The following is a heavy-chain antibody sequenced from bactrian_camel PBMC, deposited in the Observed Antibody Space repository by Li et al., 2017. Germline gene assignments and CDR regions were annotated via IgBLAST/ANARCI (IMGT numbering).Heavy chain of an antibody. V-gene: IGHV3S54*01. CDR1: GYTSSVNC. D-gene: IGHD6*01. J-gene: IGHJ4*01. CDR2: FYTGSGIP. Sequence: HVQLVESGGGSVQPGGSLRLSCAASGYTSSVNCLGWFRQRPGNDREGVASFYTGSGIPWYRDDVKGRFTISLDDSKNTWYLQMNSLKPEDTAMYYCAADRGCGTWYGSRLPPRYLGQGTQVTVS.